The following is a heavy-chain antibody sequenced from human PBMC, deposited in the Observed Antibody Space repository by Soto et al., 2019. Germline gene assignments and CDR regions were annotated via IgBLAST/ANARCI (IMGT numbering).Heavy chain of an antibody. J-gene: IGHJ4*02. D-gene: IGHD5-18*01. CDR3: ARDYYGDTAMLTSSLGS. Sequence: WGSLRLACAACGVTVSIYAMHGVRQAPGKGLEWVAVISYDGSNKYYADSVKGRFTISRDNSKNTLYLQMNSLRAEDTAVYYCARDYYGDTAMLTSSLGSWGQGTLVTVSS. CDR2: ISYDGSNK. V-gene: IGHV3-30-3*01. CDR1: GVTVSIYA.